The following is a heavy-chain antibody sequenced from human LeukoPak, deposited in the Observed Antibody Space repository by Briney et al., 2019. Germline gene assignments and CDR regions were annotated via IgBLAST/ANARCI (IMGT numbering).Heavy chain of an antibody. J-gene: IGHJ5*02. V-gene: IGHV3-23*01. CDR1: GFTVSSNY. CDR2: ISGSGGST. D-gene: IGHD3-3*01. Sequence: PGGFLRLSCAASGFTVSSNYMSWVRQAPGKGLEWVSAISGSGGSTYYADSVKGRFTISRDNSKNTLYLQMNSLRAEDTAVYYCAKDSRGSYYDFWSGYPPWFDPWGQGTLVTVSS. CDR3: AKDSRGSYYDFWSGYPPWFDP.